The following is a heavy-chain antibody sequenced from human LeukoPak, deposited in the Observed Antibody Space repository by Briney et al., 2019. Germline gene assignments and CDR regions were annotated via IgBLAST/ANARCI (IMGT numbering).Heavy chain of an antibody. Sequence: PGGSLRLSCAASGFTFSSYWMSWVRQAPGKGLEWVANIKQDGSEKYYVDSVKGRFTISRDNAKNSLYLQMNSLRAEDTAVYYCARGGGWYLYYFDYWGQGTLVTVSS. CDR3: ARGGGWYLYYFDY. CDR2: IKQDGSEK. J-gene: IGHJ4*02. D-gene: IGHD3-16*01. V-gene: IGHV3-7*03. CDR1: GFTFSSYW.